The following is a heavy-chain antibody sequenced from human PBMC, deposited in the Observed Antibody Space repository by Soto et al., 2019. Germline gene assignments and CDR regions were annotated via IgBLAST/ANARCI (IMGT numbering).Heavy chain of an antibody. V-gene: IGHV4-34*01. D-gene: IGHD6-6*01. J-gene: IGHJ4*02. Sequence: PSETLCLTCAVYGASFSGYYWSWIRQPPGKGLEWIGEINHRGSTNYNPSLKSRVTISVDTSKNQFSLKLSSVTAADTAVYYCARTSRFDCWGQGILVTVSS. CDR3: ARTSRFDC. CDR1: GASFSGYY. CDR2: INHRGST.